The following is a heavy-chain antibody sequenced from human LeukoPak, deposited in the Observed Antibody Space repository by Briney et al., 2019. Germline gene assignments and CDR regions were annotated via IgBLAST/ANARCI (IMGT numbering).Heavy chain of an antibody. CDR1: GFTSSSYS. CDR3: VRLPLSYCGGDCYFG. Sequence: GGSLRLSCAASGFTSSSYSMNWVRQAPGKGLEWVSYISTGSSTIYYADSVKGRFTISRDNAKNSLYLQMNSLRDEDTAVYYCVRLPLSYCGGDCYFGWGQGTLVTVSS. CDR2: ISTGSSTI. D-gene: IGHD2-21*01. V-gene: IGHV3-48*02. J-gene: IGHJ4*02.